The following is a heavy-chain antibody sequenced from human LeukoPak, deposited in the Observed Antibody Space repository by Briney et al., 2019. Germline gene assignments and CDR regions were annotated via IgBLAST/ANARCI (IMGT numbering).Heavy chain of an antibody. D-gene: IGHD2-2*02. CDR3: ARDTYDAFDI. J-gene: IGHJ3*02. CDR1: GGSFSGYY. CDR2: INHSGST. Sequence: AAETLSLTCAAYGGSFSGYYWSWIRQPPGKGLEWIGEINHSGSTNYNPSLKGRVTISVDTSKNQFSLKLSSVTAADTAVYYCARDTYDAFDIWGQGTMVTVSS. V-gene: IGHV4-34*01.